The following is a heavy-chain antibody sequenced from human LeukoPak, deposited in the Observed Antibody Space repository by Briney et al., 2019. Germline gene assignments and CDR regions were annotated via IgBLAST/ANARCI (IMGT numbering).Heavy chain of an antibody. CDR1: GFTFSGYA. J-gene: IGHJ4*02. CDR2: IGGSGDIT. V-gene: IGHV3-23*01. CDR3: AKDRGREGYTYGYDY. D-gene: IGHD5-18*01. Sequence: GGSLGLSCAASGFTFSGYAMSWVRQAPGKGLEWVSAIGGSGDITYYADSVKGRFTISRDNSKNTLYLQMNNLRAEDTATYYCAKDRGREGYTYGYDYWGQGTLVTVSS.